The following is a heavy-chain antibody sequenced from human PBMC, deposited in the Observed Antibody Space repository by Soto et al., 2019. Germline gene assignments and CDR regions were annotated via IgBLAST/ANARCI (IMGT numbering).Heavy chain of an antibody. CDR2: ISSSSSYI. J-gene: IGHJ4*02. CDR3: ARDQQIAVAGFDY. CDR1: GFTFSSYS. V-gene: IGHV3-21*01. Sequence: GGSLRLSCAASGFTFSSYSMNWVRQAPGKGLEWVSSISSSSSYIYYADSVKGRFTISRDNAKNSLYLQMNSLRAEDTAVYYCARDQQIAVAGFDYWGQGTLVTVSS. D-gene: IGHD6-19*01.